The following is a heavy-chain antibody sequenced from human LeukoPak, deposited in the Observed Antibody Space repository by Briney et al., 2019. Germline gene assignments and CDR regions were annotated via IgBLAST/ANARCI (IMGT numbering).Heavy chain of an antibody. Sequence: GGSLRLSCTVSGFTFSDYGMNWVRQAPGKGLEWVSYIGSSRSSTYYADSVKGRFTVSRDNAKNSLYLQMNSLRDEDTAVYYCARDVTYDSSGYYNVNWGQGTLVTVSS. CDR2: IGSSRSST. J-gene: IGHJ4*02. CDR3: ARDVTYDSSGYYNVN. D-gene: IGHD3-22*01. V-gene: IGHV3-48*02. CDR1: GFTFSDYG.